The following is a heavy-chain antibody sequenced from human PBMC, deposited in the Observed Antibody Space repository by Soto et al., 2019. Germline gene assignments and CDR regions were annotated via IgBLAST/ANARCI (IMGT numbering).Heavy chain of an antibody. J-gene: IGHJ6*02. D-gene: IGHD2-2*01. V-gene: IGHV3-21*01. CDR1: GFTFSSYS. CDR2: ISSSSSYI. Sequence: LRLSCAASGFTFSSYSMNWVRQAPGKGLEWVSSISSSSSYIYYADSVKGRFTISRDNAKNSLYLQMNSLRAEDTAVYYCARDESPTYCSSTSCRYYYYYGMDVWGQGTTVTVSS. CDR3: ARDESPTYCSSTSCRYYYYYGMDV.